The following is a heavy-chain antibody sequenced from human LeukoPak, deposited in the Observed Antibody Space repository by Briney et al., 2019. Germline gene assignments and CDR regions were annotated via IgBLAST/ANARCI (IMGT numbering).Heavy chain of an antibody. V-gene: IGHV4-39*07. CDR2: IYYSGST. CDR3: ARVEGLTTVTRGYYYYYMDV. Sequence: SETLSLTWTVSGGSISSSSYYWGWIRQPPGKGLEWIGSIYYSGSTYYNPSLKSRVTISVDTSKNQFSLKLSSVTAADTAVYYCARVEGLTTVTRGYYYYYMDVWGKGTTVTVSS. CDR1: GGSISSSSYY. D-gene: IGHD4-17*01. J-gene: IGHJ6*03.